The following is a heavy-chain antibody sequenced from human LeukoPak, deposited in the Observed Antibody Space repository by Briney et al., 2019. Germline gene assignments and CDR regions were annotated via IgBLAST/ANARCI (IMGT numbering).Heavy chain of an antibody. V-gene: IGHV3-21*01. D-gene: IGHD3-16*01. CDR3: ARGGGEVDY. J-gene: IGHJ4*02. CDR2: ISSSSSYI. Sequence: GGSLRLSCAASGFTFSSYSMNWVRRAPGKGLEWVSSISSSSSYIYYADSVKGRFTISRDNAKNSLYLQMNSLRAEDTAVFYCARGGGEVDYWGQGTLVTVSS. CDR1: GFTFSSYS.